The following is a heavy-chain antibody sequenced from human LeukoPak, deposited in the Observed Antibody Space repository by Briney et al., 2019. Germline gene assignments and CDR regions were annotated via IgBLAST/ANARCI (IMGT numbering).Heavy chain of an antibody. CDR2: IYYSGST. Sequence: SETLSLTCTVSGGSISSSSYYWGWIRQPPGTGLEWIGSIYYSGSTYYNPSLKSRVTISVDTSKNQFSLKLSSVTAADTAVYYCARDRSIAAAGTLGYFDYWGQGTLVTVSS. V-gene: IGHV4-39*02. CDR1: GGSISSSSYY. CDR3: ARDRSIAAAGTLGYFDY. J-gene: IGHJ4*02. D-gene: IGHD6-13*01.